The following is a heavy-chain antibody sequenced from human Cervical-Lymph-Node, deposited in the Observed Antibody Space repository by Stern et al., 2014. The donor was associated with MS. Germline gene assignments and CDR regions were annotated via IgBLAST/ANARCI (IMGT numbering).Heavy chain of an antibody. D-gene: IGHD5-18*01. CDR3: ARGGRKTAMAYYYYGMDV. CDR1: GFTFSSYS. Sequence: VQLVESGGGLVKPGGSLRLSCAASGFTFSSYSMNWVRQAPGKGLEWVSSISSSSSYIYYADSVKGRFTISRDNAKNSLYLQMNSLRAEDTAVYYCARGGRKTAMAYYYYGMDVWGQGTTVTVSS. CDR2: ISSSSSYI. J-gene: IGHJ6*02. V-gene: IGHV3-21*01.